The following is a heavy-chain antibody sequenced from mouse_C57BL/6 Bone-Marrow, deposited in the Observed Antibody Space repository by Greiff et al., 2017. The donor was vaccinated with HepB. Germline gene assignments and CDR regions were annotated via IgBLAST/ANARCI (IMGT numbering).Heavy chain of an antibody. CDR1: GFTFSSYG. V-gene: IGHV5-6*02. J-gene: IGHJ3*01. CDR2: ISSGGSYT. CDR3: ASDYYGSSRFAY. Sequence: VKLVESGGDLVKPGGSLKLSCAASGFTFSSYGMSWVRQTPDKRLEWVATISSGGSYTYYPDSVKGRFTISRDNAKNTLYLQMSSLKSEDTAMYYCASDYYGSSRFAYWGQGTLVTVSA. D-gene: IGHD1-1*01.